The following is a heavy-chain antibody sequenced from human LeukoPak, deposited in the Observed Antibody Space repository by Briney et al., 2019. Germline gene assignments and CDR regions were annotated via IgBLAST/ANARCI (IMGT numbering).Heavy chain of an antibody. CDR2: IYYSGST. D-gene: IGHD2-15*01. CDR1: GGSISSYC. V-gene: IGHV4-59*01. Sequence: SETLSLTCTVSGGSISSYCWSWIRQPPGKGLEWIGYIYYSGSTNYNPSLKSRVTISVDTSKNQFSLKLSSVTAADTAVYYCARDLGDCSGGSCYPDGMDVWGQGTTVTVSS. CDR3: ARDLGDCSGGSCYPDGMDV. J-gene: IGHJ6*02.